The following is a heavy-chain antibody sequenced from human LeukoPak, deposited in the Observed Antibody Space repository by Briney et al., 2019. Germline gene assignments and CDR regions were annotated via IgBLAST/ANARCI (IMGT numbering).Heavy chain of an antibody. J-gene: IGHJ4*02. Sequence: GESLKISCKGSGYSFPSYWIGWVRQMPGKGLEWMGIIYPGDSDTRYSPSFQGQVTISADKSISTAYLQWSSLKASDTAMYYCARTLSMDDFWSGYQKPSPTNYFDYWGQGTLVTVSS. V-gene: IGHV5-51*01. CDR2: IYPGDSDT. CDR1: GYSFPSYW. CDR3: ARTLSMDDFWSGYQKPSPTNYFDY. D-gene: IGHD3-3*01.